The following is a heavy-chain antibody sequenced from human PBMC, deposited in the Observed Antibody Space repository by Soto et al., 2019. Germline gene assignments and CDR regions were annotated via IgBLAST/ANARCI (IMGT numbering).Heavy chain of an antibody. Sequence: QVQLQESGPGLVKPSQTLSLTCTVSGGSISSGDYYWSWIRQPPGKGLEWIGYIYYSGSTYYNPSLKRRITISVDTSQNQFSLKLSSVTAADTAVYYCAPYSSGRAFDIWGQGTMVTVSS. V-gene: IGHV4-30-4*01. CDR1: GGSISSGDYY. CDR2: IYYSGST. D-gene: IGHD6-19*01. CDR3: APYSSGRAFDI. J-gene: IGHJ3*02.